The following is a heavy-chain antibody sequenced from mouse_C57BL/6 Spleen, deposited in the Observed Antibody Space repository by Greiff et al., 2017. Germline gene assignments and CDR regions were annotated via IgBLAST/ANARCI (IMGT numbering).Heavy chain of an antibody. CDR2: IDPENGDT. CDR1: GFNIKDDY. CDR3: TTGYSNYYYAMDY. D-gene: IGHD2-5*01. V-gene: IGHV14-4*01. J-gene: IGHJ4*01. Sequence: EVQLKESGAELVRPGASVKLSCTASGFNIKDDYMHWVKQRPEQGLEWIGWIDPENGDTEYASKFQGKATITADTSSNTAYLQLSSLTSEDTAVYYCTTGYSNYYYAMDYWGQGTSVTVSS.